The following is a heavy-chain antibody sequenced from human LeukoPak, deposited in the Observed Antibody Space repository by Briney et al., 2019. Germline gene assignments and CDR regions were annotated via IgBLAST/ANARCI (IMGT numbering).Heavy chain of an antibody. V-gene: IGHV4-34*01. CDR3: ARGPYGSGSLYYYYGMDV. Sequence: SETLSLTCAVYGGSFSGYYWSWIRQPPGKGLEWIGEINHSGSTNYNPSLKSRVTISVETSTHQFSLKLSSVTAADTAVYYCARGPYGSGSLYYYYGMDVWGQGNTVTVSS. J-gene: IGHJ6*02. CDR1: GGSFSGYY. CDR2: INHSGST. D-gene: IGHD3-10*01.